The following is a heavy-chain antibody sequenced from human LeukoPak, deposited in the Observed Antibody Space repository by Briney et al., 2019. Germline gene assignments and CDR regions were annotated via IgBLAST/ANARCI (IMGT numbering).Heavy chain of an antibody. V-gene: IGHV3-7*01. Sequence: GGSLRLSCVASEFTFSSYWMSWVRQAPGKGLEWVANINHGGSEKYYVDSVKGRFTISRDDAKNSLYLRMDSLRAEDTAVYYCARERDGRFFDYWGQGTLVTVSS. CDR3: ARERDGRFFDY. CDR1: EFTFSSYW. D-gene: IGHD5-24*01. J-gene: IGHJ4*02. CDR2: INHGGSEK.